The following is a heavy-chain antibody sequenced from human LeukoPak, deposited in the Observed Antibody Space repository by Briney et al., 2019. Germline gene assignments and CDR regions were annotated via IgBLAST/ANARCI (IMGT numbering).Heavy chain of an antibody. CDR3: AKDYWYSGAFPQPVIS. V-gene: IGHV3-30*04. CDR2: ISFDGSNK. Sequence: GGSLRLSCAASGFTFSSYAMHWVRQAPGKGLEWVTIISFDGSNKYYADSVKGRFTISRDNSKNTLFLQMNSLRAEDTAFYYCAKDYWYSGAFPQPVISWGQGTLVTVSS. J-gene: IGHJ5*02. CDR1: GFTFSSYA. D-gene: IGHD1-26*01.